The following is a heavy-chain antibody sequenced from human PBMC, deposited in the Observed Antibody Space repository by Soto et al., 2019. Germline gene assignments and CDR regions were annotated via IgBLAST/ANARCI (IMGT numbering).Heavy chain of an antibody. CDR2: ISNDGSTK. Sequence: QVRLVESGGGVVQSGRSLRLSCVASGFSFSNFAIHWLRQAPGRGLEWVAVISNDGSTKSYADSVKGRFTISRDNSKKTLYLQMNSLRPADTALYYCASGKPDVWGQGTSVTVSS. CDR3: ASGKPDV. CDR1: GFSFSNFA. J-gene: IGHJ6*02. V-gene: IGHV3-30*03.